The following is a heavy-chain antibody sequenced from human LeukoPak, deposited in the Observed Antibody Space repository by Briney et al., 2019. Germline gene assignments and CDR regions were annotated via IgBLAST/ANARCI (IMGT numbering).Heavy chain of an antibody. Sequence: ASVKVSCKASGYTFTSYDINWVRQATRQGLEWMGWMNPNSGNTGYAQKFQGRVTITRNTSISTAYMELSSLRSEDTAVYYCARGTRITIFGVVSYYYYMDVWGKGTTVTVSS. CDR3: ARGTRITIFGVVSYYYYMDV. CDR2: MNPNSGNT. CDR1: GYTFTSYD. J-gene: IGHJ6*03. D-gene: IGHD3-3*01. V-gene: IGHV1-8*03.